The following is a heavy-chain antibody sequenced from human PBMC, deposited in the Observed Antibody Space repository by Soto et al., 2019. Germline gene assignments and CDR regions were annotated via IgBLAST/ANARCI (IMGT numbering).Heavy chain of an antibody. J-gene: IGHJ4*02. CDR1: GGTFSSYE. CDR3: ATTGDGYIFDF. CDR2: VIPILGTT. V-gene: IGHV1-69*01. D-gene: IGHD5-12*01. Sequence: QMQLVESGAEVKKPGSSVKVSCKSSGGTFSSYEVNWVRQAPGQGLEWVGGVIPILGTTKYAPKFQGRIAISADQSTTMSYIELSSLRSEATAVYFCATTGDGYIFDFWGQGTPVTVSS.